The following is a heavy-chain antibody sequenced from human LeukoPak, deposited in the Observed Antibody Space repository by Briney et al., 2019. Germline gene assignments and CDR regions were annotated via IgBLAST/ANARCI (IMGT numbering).Heavy chain of an antibody. J-gene: IGHJ6*02. CDR2: IYHSGTT. CDR1: GVSISSGGYS. V-gene: IGHV4-30-2*01. CDR3: ARDRIVVVPAAPYYYYYGMDV. D-gene: IGHD2-2*01. Sequence: SQTLSLTCAVSGVSISSGGYSWRWLRQPPGKGLEWIGYIYHSGTTYYNPSLKSRVTISVDRSKNQFSLKLSSVTAADTAVYYCARDRIVVVPAAPYYYYYGMDVWGQGTTVTVSS.